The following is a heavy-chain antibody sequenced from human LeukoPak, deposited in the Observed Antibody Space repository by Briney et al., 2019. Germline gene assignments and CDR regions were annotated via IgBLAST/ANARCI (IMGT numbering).Heavy chain of an antibody. CDR3: ASYYDFWSGYREYNWFDP. CDR2: IIPILGIA. Sequence: SVKVSCKASGGTFSSYAVSWVRQAPGQGLEWMGRIIPILGIANYAQKFQGRVTITADKSTSTAYMELSSLRSEDTAVYYCASYYDFWSGYREYNWFDPWGQGTLVTVSS. CDR1: GGTFSSYA. V-gene: IGHV1-69*04. J-gene: IGHJ5*02. D-gene: IGHD3-3*01.